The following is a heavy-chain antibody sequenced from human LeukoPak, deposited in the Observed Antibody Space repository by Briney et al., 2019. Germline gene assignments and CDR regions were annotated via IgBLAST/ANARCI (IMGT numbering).Heavy chain of an antibody. J-gene: IGHJ5*02. CDR2: IYYSGST. D-gene: IGHD1-1*01. CDR1: GGSLSSGNDY. V-gene: IGHV4-39*01. Sequence: SETLSLTCSVSGGSLSSGNDYWLWIRQPPGKGLEWIGSIYYSGSTYYNPTLKSRVTISVDTSKNQFSLKLSSVTAADTAVYYCARREKTGKFDPWGQGTLVTVSS. CDR3: ARREKTGKFDP.